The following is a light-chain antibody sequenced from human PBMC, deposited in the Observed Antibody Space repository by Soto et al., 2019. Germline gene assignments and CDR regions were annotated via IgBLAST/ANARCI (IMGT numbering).Light chain of an antibody. CDR1: SSDVGGYKY. CDR2: EVN. Sequence: QSALTQPPSASGSPRQSVTISCTGTSSDVGGYKYVSWYQQHPGKAPQLMIFEVNKRPSRVPDRFSGSKSGNTASLTVAGLQAEDEADYYCSSYAGINNLGVFGTGTKLTVL. CDR3: SSYAGINNLGV. V-gene: IGLV2-8*01. J-gene: IGLJ1*01.